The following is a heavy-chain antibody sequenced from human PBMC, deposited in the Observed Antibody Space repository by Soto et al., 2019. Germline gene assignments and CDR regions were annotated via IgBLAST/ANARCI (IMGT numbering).Heavy chain of an antibody. Sequence: QVQLQESGPGLVKPSGTLSLTCAVSGGSVSSSSCWSWVRQAPGKGLEWIGEIYHSGTFNYNPSLKRRVSMALYKSRNQISLNMNSVTAADTAVYYCVRSVPAATWSYSGMDVWGQGTTVTVSS. J-gene: IGHJ6*02. V-gene: IGHV4-4*02. CDR3: VRSVPAATWSYSGMDV. CDR2: IYHSGTF. CDR1: GGSVSSSSC. D-gene: IGHD2-2*01.